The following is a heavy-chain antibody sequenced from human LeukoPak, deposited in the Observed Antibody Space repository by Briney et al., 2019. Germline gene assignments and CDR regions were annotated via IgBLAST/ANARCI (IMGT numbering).Heavy chain of an antibody. Sequence: ASVKVSCKASGYTFTSYGISWVRQAPGQGLEWMGGIIPIFGTANYAQKFQGRVTITADESTSTAYMELSSLRSEDTAVYYCALNPYTAMVFDYWGQGTLVTVSS. CDR1: GYTFTSYG. CDR2: IIPIFGTA. V-gene: IGHV1-69*13. J-gene: IGHJ4*02. D-gene: IGHD5-18*01. CDR3: ALNPYTAMVFDY.